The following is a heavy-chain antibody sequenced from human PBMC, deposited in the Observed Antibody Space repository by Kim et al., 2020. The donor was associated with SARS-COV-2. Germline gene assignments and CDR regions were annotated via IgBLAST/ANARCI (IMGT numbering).Heavy chain of an antibody. CDR3: ARDLATPRGDY. J-gene: IGHJ4*02. CDR1: GYTFSGYY. V-gene: IGHV1-2*02. CDR2: IDPKSGRT. D-gene: IGHD1-1*01. Sequence: ASVKVSCKASGYTFSGYYMHWVRQAPGQGLEWMGWIDPKSGRTNYAQKFQGRLTMTRDTSISTTYMELSRLRSDDTAVFYCARDLATPRGDYWGQGTLVTVSS.